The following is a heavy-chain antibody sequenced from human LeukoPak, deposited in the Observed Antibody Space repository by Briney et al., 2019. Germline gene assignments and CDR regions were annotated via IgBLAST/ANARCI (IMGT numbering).Heavy chain of an antibody. CDR1: GYTFTSYG. D-gene: IGHD3-10*01. CDR2: ISAYNGNT. CDR3: ARIYYYGSGSYETDY. V-gene: IGHV1-18*01. Sequence: ASVKVSCKASGYTFTSYGISWVRQAPGQGLEWMGWISAYNGNTNYAQKLQGRVTMTTDTSTSTAYMELRCLRSDDTAVYYCARIYYYGSGSYETDYWGQGTLVTVSS. J-gene: IGHJ4*02.